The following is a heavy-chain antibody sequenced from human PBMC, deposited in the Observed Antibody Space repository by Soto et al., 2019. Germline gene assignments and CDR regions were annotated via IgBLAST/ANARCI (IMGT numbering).Heavy chain of an antibody. CDR2: ISAYNGNT. Sequence: GASVKVSCKASGYTFTSYGISWVRQAPGQGLEWTGWISAYNGNTNYAQKLQGRVTMTTDTSTSTAYMELRSLRSDDTAVYYCARDRWGGWVVPAHYYMDVWGKGTTVTVSS. V-gene: IGHV1-18*01. CDR1: GYTFTSYG. D-gene: IGHD2-2*01. J-gene: IGHJ6*03. CDR3: ARDRWGGWVVPAHYYMDV.